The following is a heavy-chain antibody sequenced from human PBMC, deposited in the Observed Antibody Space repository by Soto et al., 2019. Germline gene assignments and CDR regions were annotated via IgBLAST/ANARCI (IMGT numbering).Heavy chain of an antibody. CDR1: GFTFSSYG. Sequence: SLRLSCAASGFTFSSYGMHWVRQAPGKGLEWVAVIWYDGSNKYYADSVKGRFTISRDNSKNTLYLQMNSLRAEDTAVYYCARDETYYYGSGSHWDVWGQGTTVTVSS. J-gene: IGHJ6*02. CDR2: IWYDGSNK. CDR3: ARDETYYYGSGSHWDV. D-gene: IGHD3-10*01. V-gene: IGHV3-33*01.